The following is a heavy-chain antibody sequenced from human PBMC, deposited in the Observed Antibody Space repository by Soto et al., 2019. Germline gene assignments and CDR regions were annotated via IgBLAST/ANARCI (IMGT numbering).Heavy chain of an antibody. CDR3: ARERSVGYCSTTTCPRPFYYFGMGV. J-gene: IGHJ6*02. D-gene: IGHD2-2*01. CDR2: IIPISGTA. V-gene: IGHV1-69*01. CDR1: GGTFSMYP. Sequence: QVLLVQSGAEVKKPGSSVKVSCKASGGTFSMYPISWVRQAPGQGLEWMGGIIPISGTADYAPKFQGRVTITADESTSTGYMELRSLTSEDTAVYYCARERSVGYCSTTTCPRPFYYFGMGVWGQGTTVTVSS.